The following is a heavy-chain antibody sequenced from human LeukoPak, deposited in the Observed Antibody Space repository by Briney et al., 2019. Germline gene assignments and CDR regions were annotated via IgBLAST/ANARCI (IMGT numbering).Heavy chain of an antibody. Sequence: GGSLRLSCVASGFTFSSYSMNWVRQAPGKGLEWISSISPSANYIYYADSLQGRFTISRDNAKNSLYLQMNSLRAEDTAVHYCARENTGGTALDYWGQGTLVTVSS. V-gene: IGHV3-21*01. J-gene: IGHJ4*02. D-gene: IGHD2-8*02. CDR1: GFTFSSYS. CDR3: ARENTGGTALDY. CDR2: ISPSANYI.